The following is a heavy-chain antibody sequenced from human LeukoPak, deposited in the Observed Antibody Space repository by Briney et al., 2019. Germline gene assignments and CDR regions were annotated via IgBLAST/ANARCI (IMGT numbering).Heavy chain of an antibody. Sequence: ASVKVSCKASGYTFTGYYMHWVRPAPGQGLEWMGWINPNSGGTNYAQKFQGRVTMTRDTSISTAYMELSRLRSDDTAVYYCASEPIQYYYDSSGYGYWGQGTLVTVSS. CDR3: ASEPIQYYYDSSGYGY. CDR2: INPNSGGT. J-gene: IGHJ4*02. V-gene: IGHV1-2*02. CDR1: GYTFTGYY. D-gene: IGHD3-22*01.